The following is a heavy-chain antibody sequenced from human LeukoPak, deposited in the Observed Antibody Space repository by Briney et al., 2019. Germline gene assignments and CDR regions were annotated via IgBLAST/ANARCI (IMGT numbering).Heavy chain of an antibody. D-gene: IGHD3-3*01. CDR1: GFTFSSYA. V-gene: IGHV3-23*01. Sequence: GGSLRLSCAASGFTFSSYAMSRVRQAPGKGLEWVSAISGSGGSTYYADSVKGRFTISRDNSKNTLYLQMNSLRAEDTAVYYCAKTGVLEWGILGYYFDYWGQGTLVTVSS. CDR3: AKTGVLEWGILGYYFDY. J-gene: IGHJ4*02. CDR2: ISGSGGST.